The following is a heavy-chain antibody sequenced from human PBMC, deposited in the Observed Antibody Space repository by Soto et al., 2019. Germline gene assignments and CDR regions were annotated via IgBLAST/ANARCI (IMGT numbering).Heavy chain of an antibody. D-gene: IGHD3-22*01. J-gene: IGHJ6*02. CDR1: GFTFSSYE. CDR2: ISSSGSTI. Sequence: FLRLSCAASGFTFSSYEMNWVRQAPGKGLEWVSYISSSGSTIYYADSVKGRFTISRGNAKNSLYLQMNSLRAEDTAVYYCARDYYRRIYYYYGMDVWGQGTTVTVSS. CDR3: ARDYYRRIYYYYGMDV. V-gene: IGHV3-48*03.